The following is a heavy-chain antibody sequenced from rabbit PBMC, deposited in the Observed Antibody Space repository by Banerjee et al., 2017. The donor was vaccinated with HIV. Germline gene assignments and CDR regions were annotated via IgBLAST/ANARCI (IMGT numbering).Heavy chain of an antibody. V-gene: IGHV1S40*01. Sequence: QSLEESGGGLVQPEGSLALTCTASGFSFSSSYYMCWVRQAPGKGLEWIGCIYTGSSGTTYYASWAKGRFTISTTSSTTVTLQMTSLTAADTATYFCARDLAGAIGWNFYLWGQGTLVTVS. CDR1: GFSFSSSYY. CDR3: ARDLAGAIGWNFYL. CDR2: IYTGSSGTT. J-gene: IGHJ6*01. D-gene: IGHD4-1*01.